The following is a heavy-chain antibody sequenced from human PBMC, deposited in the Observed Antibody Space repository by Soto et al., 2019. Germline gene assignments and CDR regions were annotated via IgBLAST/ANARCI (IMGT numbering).Heavy chain of an antibody. J-gene: IGHJ4*02. CDR1: GFTFSSYA. D-gene: IGHD3-9*01. CDR2: ISGSGGST. CDR3: ASSPLYDILTGYYNVSDY. Sequence: GGSLRLSCAASGFTFSSYAMSWVRQAPGKGLEWVSAISGSGGSTYYADSVKGRFTISRDNSKNTLYLQMNSLRAEDTAVYYCASSPLYDILTGYYNVSDYWGQGTLVTVSS. V-gene: IGHV3-23*01.